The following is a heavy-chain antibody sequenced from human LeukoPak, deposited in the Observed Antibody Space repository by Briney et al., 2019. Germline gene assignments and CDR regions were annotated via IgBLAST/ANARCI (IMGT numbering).Heavy chain of an antibody. J-gene: IGHJ4*02. CDR3: ARDSYQWLALFDY. Sequence: PGGSLRLSCAASGFTYSSYSMNWVRQAPGKGLEWVSYISSSSSTIYYADSVKGRFTISRDNAKNSLYLQMNSLRAEDTAVYYCARDSYQWLALFDYWGQGTLVTVSS. CDR1: GFTYSSYS. D-gene: IGHD6-19*01. CDR2: ISSSSSTI. V-gene: IGHV3-48*01.